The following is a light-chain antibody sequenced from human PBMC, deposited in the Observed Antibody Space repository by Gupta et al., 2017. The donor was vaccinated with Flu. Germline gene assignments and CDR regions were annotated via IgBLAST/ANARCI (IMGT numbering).Light chain of an antibody. CDR2: VGTGWLVG. J-gene: IGLJ1*01. CDR1: SDYSSCN. Sequence: QPVLPQSPSASASLGGSVTLTCTLCSDYSSCNVDWYQQRPGKGPRFVMRVGTGWLVGSKGDGMPYRLSVLGSGLNRYRTIKNVQEEDESDYHCGADHGSGSNFVYVFGTGTKVTVL. CDR3: GADHGSGSNFVYV. V-gene: IGLV9-49*01.